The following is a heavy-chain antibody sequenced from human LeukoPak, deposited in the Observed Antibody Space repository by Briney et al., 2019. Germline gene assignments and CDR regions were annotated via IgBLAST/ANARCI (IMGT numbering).Heavy chain of an antibody. J-gene: IGHJ4*02. Sequence: ASVKVSCKASGYTFTSYYMHWVRQAPGQGLEWMGIINPSGGSTSYAQKFQGRVTMTRDMSTSTVYMELSSLRSEDTAVYHCARDPVSFYTAMVTGFFDYWGQGTLVTVSS. CDR1: GYTFTSYY. D-gene: IGHD5-18*01. CDR2: INPSGGST. CDR3: ARDPVSFYTAMVTGFFDY. V-gene: IGHV1-46*01.